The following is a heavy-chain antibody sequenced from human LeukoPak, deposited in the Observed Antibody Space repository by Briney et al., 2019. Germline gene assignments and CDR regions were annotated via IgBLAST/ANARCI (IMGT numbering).Heavy chain of an antibody. Sequence: GRSLRLSCAASGFTFSSYAMHWVRQAPGKGLEWVAVISYDGSNKYYADSVKGRFTISRDNSKNTLYLQMNSLRAEDTAVYYCAKSPMHYYDSSGLWGDWGQGTLVTVSS. J-gene: IGHJ4*02. CDR1: GFTFSSYA. V-gene: IGHV3-30-3*02. CDR2: ISYDGSNK. D-gene: IGHD3-22*01. CDR3: AKSPMHYYDSSGLWGD.